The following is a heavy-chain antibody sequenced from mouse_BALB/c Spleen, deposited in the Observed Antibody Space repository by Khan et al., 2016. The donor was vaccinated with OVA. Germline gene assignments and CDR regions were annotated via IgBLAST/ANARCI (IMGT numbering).Heavy chain of an antibody. V-gene: IGHV5-17*02. CDR1: GFTFSSFG. CDR3: ARGNWAY. CDR2: INSGSTTI. D-gene: IGHD4-1*01. Sequence: EVQVVESGGGLVQPGGSRKLSCAASGFTFSSFGMHWVRQAPEKGLEWVAYINSGSTTIYYADPVKGRFTISRDNPKNTLFLQMTSLRSEDTAINYCARGNWAYWGQGTTLTVSS. J-gene: IGHJ2*01.